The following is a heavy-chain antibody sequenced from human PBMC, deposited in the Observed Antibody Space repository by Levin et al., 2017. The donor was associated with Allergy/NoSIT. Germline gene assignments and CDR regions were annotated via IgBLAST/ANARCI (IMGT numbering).Heavy chain of an antibody. J-gene: IGHJ4*02. CDR3: AKDACGYYDSSGYFLFDY. CDR1: GFTFDDYT. Sequence: GESLKISCAASGFTFDDYTMHWVRQAPGKGLEWVALTSWGGGSTYYADSVKGRFTISRDNSKNSLYLQMNSLRTGDAAVYYCAKDACGYYDSSGYFLFDYWGQGTLVTVSS. D-gene: IGHD3-22*01. CDR2: TSWGGGST. V-gene: IGHV3-43*01.